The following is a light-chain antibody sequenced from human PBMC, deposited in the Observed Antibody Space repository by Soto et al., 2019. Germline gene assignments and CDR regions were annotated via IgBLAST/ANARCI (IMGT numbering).Light chain of an antibody. CDR2: RNS. V-gene: IGLV1-47*01. J-gene: IGLJ3*02. Sequence: QSVLTQPPSASGTPGQRVTISCSGSSSNIVTNHVYWYQHLPGTAPKLLIYRNSLRPSGVPDRFSGYKSGTSASLAISGIRSEDEADYYCAALDDSLSGWVFGGGTKLTVL. CDR1: SSNIVTNH. CDR3: AALDDSLSGWV.